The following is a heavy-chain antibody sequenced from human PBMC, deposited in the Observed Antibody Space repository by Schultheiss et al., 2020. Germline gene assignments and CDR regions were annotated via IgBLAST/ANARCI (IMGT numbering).Heavy chain of an antibody. CDR3: ARGPSGWGGNYFDF. J-gene: IGHJ4*02. CDR1: GGSISSSSYY. V-gene: IGHV4-61*05. CDR2: IYYSGST. D-gene: IGHD6-19*01. Sequence: SETLSLTCTVSGGSISSSSYYWSWIRQPPGKGLEWIGYIYYSGSTNYNPSLRSRVTISVDTSKNQFSLKLSSVTAADTAVYYCARGPSGWGGNYFDFWGQGTLVTVSS.